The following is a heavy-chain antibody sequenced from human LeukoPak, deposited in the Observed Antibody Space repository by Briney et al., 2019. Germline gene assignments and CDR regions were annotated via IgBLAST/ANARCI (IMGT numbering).Heavy chain of an antibody. D-gene: IGHD6-19*01. CDR1: GGSIRSYY. CDR3: ARHPGVADPDY. CDR2: IYYSGST. Sequence: SETLSLTCTVSGGSIRSYYWGWIRQPPGKGLEWIGSIYYSGSTYYNPSLKSRVTISVDTSKNQFSLKLSSVTAADTAVYYCARHPGVADPDYWGQGTLVAVSS. V-gene: IGHV4-39*01. J-gene: IGHJ4*02.